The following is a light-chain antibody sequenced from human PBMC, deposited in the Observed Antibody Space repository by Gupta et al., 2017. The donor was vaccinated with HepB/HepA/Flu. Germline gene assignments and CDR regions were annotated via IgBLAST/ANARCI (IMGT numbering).Light chain of an antibody. V-gene: IGKV2-28*01. CDR3: MQALQTPRT. Sequence: IVMTLSPLSLPVTPGEPASISCRSSQSLLHSTGDNYLDWYLQKPGQSPQLLIYLGSNRASGVPNRFSGSGSGTDFTLKISRVEAEDVGVYYCMQALQTPRTFGQGTKVEIK. CDR2: LGS. CDR1: QSLLHSTGDNY. J-gene: IGKJ1*01.